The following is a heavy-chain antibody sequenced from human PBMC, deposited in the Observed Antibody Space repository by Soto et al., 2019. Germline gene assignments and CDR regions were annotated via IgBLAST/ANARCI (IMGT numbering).Heavy chain of an antibody. CDR3: ARSGSGRPWNAFDI. J-gene: IGHJ3*02. D-gene: IGHD6-19*01. V-gene: IGHV4-4*07. CDR2: IYTSGST. CDR1: GGSISSYY. Sequence: QVQLQESGPGLVKPSETLSLTCTVSGGSISSYYWSWIRHPAGKGLEWIGRIYTSGSTNYNPSLKSRVTMSVDTSKNQFSLKLSSVTATDTAVYYCARSGSGRPWNAFDIWGHGTIVTVSS.